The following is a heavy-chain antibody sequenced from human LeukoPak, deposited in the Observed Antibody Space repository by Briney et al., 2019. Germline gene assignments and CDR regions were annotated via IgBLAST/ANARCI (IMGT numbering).Heavy chain of an antibody. D-gene: IGHD7-27*01. V-gene: IGHV4-59*01. J-gene: IGHJ6*02. CDR3: ARSPPWGLGGMDV. CDR2: IYYSGST. Sequence: SETLSLTCTVSGGSISSYYWSWIRQPPGKGLEWIGYIYYSGSTNYNPSLKSRVTISVDTSKNQFSLKLSSVTAADTAVYYCARSPPWGLGGMDVWGQGTTVTVSS. CDR1: GGSISSYY.